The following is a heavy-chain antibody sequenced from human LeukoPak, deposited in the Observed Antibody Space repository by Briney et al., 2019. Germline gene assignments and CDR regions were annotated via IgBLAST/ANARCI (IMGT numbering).Heavy chain of an antibody. D-gene: IGHD4-17*01. CDR1: GYTFTSYY. Sequence: ASVKVSCKASGYTFTSYYMHWVRQAPGQGLGWMGIINPSGGSTSYAQKFQGRVTMTRDMSTSTVYMELSSLRSEDTAVYYCARDAGGDYNLDYWGQGTLVTVSS. J-gene: IGHJ4*02. CDR2: INPSGGST. CDR3: ARDAGGDYNLDY. V-gene: IGHV1-46*01.